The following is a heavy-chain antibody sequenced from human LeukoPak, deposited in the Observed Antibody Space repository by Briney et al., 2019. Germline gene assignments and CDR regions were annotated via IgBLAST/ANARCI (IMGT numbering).Heavy chain of an antibody. D-gene: IGHD5-18*01. CDR1: GYTFTGYY. CDR2: INPNSGGT. CDR3: ARLWFSGYYYYMDV. V-gene: IGHV1-2*02. J-gene: IGHJ6*03. Sequence: ASVKVSCKASGYTFTGYYMHWVRQAPGQGLEWMGWINPNSGGTNYAQKFQGRVTMTRDTSISTAYMELSRLRSDDTAVYYCARLWFSGYYYYMDVWGKGTTVIVSS.